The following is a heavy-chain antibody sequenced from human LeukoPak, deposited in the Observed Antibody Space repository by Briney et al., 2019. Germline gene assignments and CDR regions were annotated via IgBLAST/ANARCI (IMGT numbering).Heavy chain of an antibody. Sequence: GASVKVSCKASGYTFTSYGISWVRQAPGQGLEWMGWISAYNGNTNYAQKLQGRVTMTTDTSTSTAYMELRSLRSDDTAVYYCAKAEYYYDSSGYYGMGEFDYWGQGTLVTVSS. CDR2: ISAYNGNT. D-gene: IGHD3-22*01. CDR3: AKAEYYYDSSGYYGMGEFDY. J-gene: IGHJ4*02. CDR1: GYTFTSYG. V-gene: IGHV1-18*01.